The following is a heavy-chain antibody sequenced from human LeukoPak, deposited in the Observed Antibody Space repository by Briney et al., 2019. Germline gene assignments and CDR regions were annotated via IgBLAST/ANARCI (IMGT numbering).Heavy chain of an antibody. CDR3: AREGYSSSWYVRRKYYFDY. V-gene: IGHV1-46*01. J-gene: IGHJ4*02. CDR2: INPSGGST. CDR1: GYTFTSYY. Sequence: GASVKVSCKASGYTFTSYYMHWVRQAPGQGLEWMGIINPSGGSTSYAQKFQGRVTMTRDTSTSTVYMELSSLRSEDTAVYYCAREGYSSSWYVRRKYYFDYWGQETLVTVSS. D-gene: IGHD6-13*01.